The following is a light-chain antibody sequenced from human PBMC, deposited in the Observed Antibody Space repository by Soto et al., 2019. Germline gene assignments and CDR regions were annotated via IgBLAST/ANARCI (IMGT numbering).Light chain of an antibody. CDR3: SSYTSSRRV. J-gene: IGLJ3*02. V-gene: IGLV2-14*01. Sequence: QSVLTQPASVSGSPGQSITISCTGTSSDVGGYNYVSWYQQHPGKAPKLMIYDVSNRPSGVSNRFSGSKSGNTASLTISGLQAEDEADYYCSSYTSSRRVFGGGTK. CDR1: SSDVGGYNY. CDR2: DVS.